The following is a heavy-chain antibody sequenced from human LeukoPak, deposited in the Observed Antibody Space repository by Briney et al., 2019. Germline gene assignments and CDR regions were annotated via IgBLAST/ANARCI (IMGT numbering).Heavy chain of an antibody. V-gene: IGHV3-23*01. CDR1: GFTFSSYA. CDR2: ISGSGNRT. CDR3: AKNLYCGGGSCYPSALGMDV. J-gene: IGHJ6*02. D-gene: IGHD2-15*01. Sequence: GGSLRLSCAASGFTFSSYAMSWVRQAPGKGLERVSSISGSGNRTYYADSVKGRFTISRDNSKNTLFLQMNSLRAEDTAVYYCAKNLYCGGGSCYPSALGMDVWGQGTTVTVSS.